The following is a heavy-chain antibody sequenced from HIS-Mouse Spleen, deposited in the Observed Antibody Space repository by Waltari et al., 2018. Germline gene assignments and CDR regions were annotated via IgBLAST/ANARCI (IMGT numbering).Heavy chain of an antibody. Sequence: QLQLQESGPGLVKPSETLSLTCTVSGGSIRSSSYHWGWIRQPPGKGLEWIGRIYYSGSTYYNPSLKSRVTISVDTSKNQFSLKLSSVTAADTAVYYCAREIPYSSSWYDWYFDLWGRGTLVTVSS. D-gene: IGHD6-13*01. J-gene: IGHJ2*01. CDR1: GGSIRSSSYH. CDR2: IYYSGST. CDR3: AREIPYSSSWYDWYFDL. V-gene: IGHV4-39*07.